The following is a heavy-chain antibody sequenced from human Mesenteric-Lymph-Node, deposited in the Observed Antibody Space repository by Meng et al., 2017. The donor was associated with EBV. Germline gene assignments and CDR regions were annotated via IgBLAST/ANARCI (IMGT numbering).Heavy chain of an antibody. Sequence: VPLVQSGGEMKKPGASVKVSCKASGYTFTNFGITWVRQAPGQGLEWLGWISAYNSNTDYAQSLQGRVIMTKDTSTSTAYMDLRSLRPDDTAVYYCARISDYDSSGLDYWGQGTLVTVSS. V-gene: IGHV1-18*01. CDR2: ISAYNSNT. CDR1: GYTFTNFG. CDR3: ARISDYDSSGLDY. J-gene: IGHJ4*02. D-gene: IGHD3-22*01.